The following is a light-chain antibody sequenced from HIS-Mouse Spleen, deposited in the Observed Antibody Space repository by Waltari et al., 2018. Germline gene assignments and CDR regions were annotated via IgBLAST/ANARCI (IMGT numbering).Light chain of an antibody. J-gene: IGLJ2*01. CDR1: ALPKNY. Sequence: SYELTQPPSVSVSPGQTARTPCSGHALPKNYTYWYHQKSGQAPVLVIYEDSKRPSGIPERFSGSSSGTMATLTISGAQVEDEADYYCYSTDSSGNHRVFGGGTKLTVL. CDR2: EDS. V-gene: IGLV3-10*01. CDR3: YSTDSSGNHRV.